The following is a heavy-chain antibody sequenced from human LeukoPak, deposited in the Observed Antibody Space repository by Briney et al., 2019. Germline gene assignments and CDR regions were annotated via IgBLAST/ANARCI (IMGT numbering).Heavy chain of an antibody. CDR1: GGSISSHY. CDR3: ASSGIVGALGAFDI. CDR2: IYTSGST. J-gene: IGHJ3*02. V-gene: IGHV4-4*07. D-gene: IGHD1-26*01. Sequence: PSETLSLTCTVSGGSISSHYCSWIRQPAGKGLEWIGRIYTSGSTNYNPSLKSRVTMSVDTSKNQFSLNLSSVTAADTAVYYCASSGIVGALGAFDIWGQGTTVTVSS.